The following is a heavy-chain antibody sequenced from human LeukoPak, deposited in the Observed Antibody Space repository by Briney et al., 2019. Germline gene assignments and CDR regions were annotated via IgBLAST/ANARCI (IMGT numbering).Heavy chain of an antibody. V-gene: IGHV3-21*04. CDR2: ISRTSEST. D-gene: IGHD6-19*01. J-gene: IGHJ4*02. CDR3: ARYGYSSGWHEFDY. CDR1: GFTFSSYT. Sequence: PGGSLRLSCAASGFTFSSYTMNWVRQAPGKGLEWVSIISRTSESTFYADSVKGRFTISRDNAKNSLYLQMNSLRAEDTALYYCARYGYSSGWHEFDYWGQGTLVTVSS.